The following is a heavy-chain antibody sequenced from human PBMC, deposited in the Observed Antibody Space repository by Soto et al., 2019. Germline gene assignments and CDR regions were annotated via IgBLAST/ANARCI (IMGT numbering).Heavy chain of an antibody. CDR2: ITHSGST. CDR1: GGSFSGYY. J-gene: IGHJ5*02. CDR3: ERGHGFWSGYYILLFDP. V-gene: IGHV4-34*01. D-gene: IGHD3-3*01. Sequence: SETLSLTCAVYGGSFSGYYWSWIRQPPGKGLEWIGEITHSGSTNYNPSLKSRVTISVDTSKNQFSLKLSSVTAADTAVYYCERGHGFWSGYYILLFDPWGQATLVTAYS.